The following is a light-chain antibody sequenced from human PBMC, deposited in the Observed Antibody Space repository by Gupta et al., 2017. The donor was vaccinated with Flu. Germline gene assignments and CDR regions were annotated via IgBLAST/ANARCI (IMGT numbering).Light chain of an antibody. V-gene: IGLV1-44*01. J-gene: IGLJ3*02. CDR3: ASWDDNLNGWV. Sequence: SKSNIGGDAVNWYQQLPGTAPTRLIYSNNQRPAGVPDRFAGSNSGTAASLAIRGLQSEDEATYHCASWDDNLNGWVFGGGTKLAVL. CDR2: SNN. CDR1: KSNIGGDA.